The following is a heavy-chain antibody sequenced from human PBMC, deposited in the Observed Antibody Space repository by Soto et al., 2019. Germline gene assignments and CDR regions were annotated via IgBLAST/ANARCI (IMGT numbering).Heavy chain of an antibody. CDR1: GGTFSSYA. D-gene: IGHD4-4*01. J-gene: IGHJ6*02. Sequence: WASVKVSCKASGGTFSSYAISWVRQAPGQGLEWMGGIIPIFGTANYAQKFQGRVTITADESTSTAYMELSSLRSEDTAVYYCARDKSWYSNQSYYYYGMDVWGQGTTVTVSS. CDR2: IIPIFGTA. CDR3: ARDKSWYSNQSYYYYGMDV. V-gene: IGHV1-69*13.